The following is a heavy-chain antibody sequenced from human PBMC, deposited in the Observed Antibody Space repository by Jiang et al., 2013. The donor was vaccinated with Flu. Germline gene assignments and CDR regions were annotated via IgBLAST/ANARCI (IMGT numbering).Heavy chain of an antibody. V-gene: IGHV4-59*06. CDR2: IYYSGST. J-gene: IGHJ6*02. CDR1: GGSISSYY. Sequence: GLVKPSETLPLTCTVSGGSISSYYWSWIRQPPGKGLEWIGYIYYSGSTYYNPSLKSRVTISVDTSKNQFSLKLSSVTAADTAVYYCAGMVRGVAPYYYGMDVWGQGTTVTVSS. D-gene: IGHD3-10*01. CDR3: AGMVRGVAPYYYGMDV.